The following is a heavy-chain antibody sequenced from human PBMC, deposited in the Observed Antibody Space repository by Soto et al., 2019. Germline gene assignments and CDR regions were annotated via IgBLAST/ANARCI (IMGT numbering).Heavy chain of an antibody. CDR1: GFTFSSYA. Sequence: GGSLRLSCAASGFTFSSYAMHWVRQAPGKGLEWEAVISYDGSNKYYADSVKGRFTISRDNSKNTLYLQMNSLRAEDTAVYYCAREWYSSGWFDYWGQGTLVTVSS. CDR3: AREWYSSGWFDY. J-gene: IGHJ4*02. D-gene: IGHD6-19*01. V-gene: IGHV3-30*04. CDR2: ISYDGSNK.